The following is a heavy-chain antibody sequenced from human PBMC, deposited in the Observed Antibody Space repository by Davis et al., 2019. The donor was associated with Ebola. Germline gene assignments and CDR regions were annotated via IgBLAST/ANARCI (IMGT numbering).Heavy chain of an antibody. CDR1: GFTFSNAW. V-gene: IGHV3-7*01. D-gene: IGHD2-2*02. Sequence: GESLKISCAASGFTFSNAWMSWVRQAPGKGLEWLANINQDGSEKQYVDSVKGRFTISRDNAKNSVYLQMNSLRAEDTAVYYCATANRAISGYWGQGTLVTVSS. J-gene: IGHJ4*02. CDR3: ATANRAISGY. CDR2: INQDGSEK.